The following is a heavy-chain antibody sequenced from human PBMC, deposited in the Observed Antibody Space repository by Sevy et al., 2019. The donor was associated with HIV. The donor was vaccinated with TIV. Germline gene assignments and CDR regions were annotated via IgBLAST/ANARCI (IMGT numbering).Heavy chain of an antibody. CDR1: GFTFSSYS. CDR3: ARDVAGARDY. V-gene: IGHV3-48*01. J-gene: IGHJ4*02. CDR2: ISSSSSTI. Sequence: GGALRLSCAASGFTFSSYSMNWVRQDPGKGLEWVSYISSSSSTIYYADSVKGRFTISRDNAKNSLYLQMNSLRAEDTAVYYCARDVAGARDYWGQGTLVTVSS. D-gene: IGHD1-26*01.